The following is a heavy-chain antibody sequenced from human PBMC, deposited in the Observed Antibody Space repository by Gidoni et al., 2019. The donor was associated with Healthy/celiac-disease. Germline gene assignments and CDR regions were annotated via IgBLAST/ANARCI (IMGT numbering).Heavy chain of an antibody. CDR1: GGSISSYY. V-gene: IGHV4-59*01. J-gene: IGHJ4*02. CDR2: IYYSGST. CDR3: AREVGQYYFDY. Sequence: QVQLQESGPGLVKPSETLSLTCTVSGGSISSYYWSWIRQPPGKGLEWIGYIYYSGSTNYNPSLKSRVIISVDTSKNQFSLKLSSVTAADTAVYYCAREVGQYYFDYWGQGTLVTVSS. D-gene: IGHD1-26*01.